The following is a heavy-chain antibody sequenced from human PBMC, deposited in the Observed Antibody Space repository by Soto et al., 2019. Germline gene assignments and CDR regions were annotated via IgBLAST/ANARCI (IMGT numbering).Heavy chain of an antibody. V-gene: IGHV3-23*01. J-gene: IGHJ4*02. CDR2: ISGSGGST. CDR3: AKDFSQYYDFWSGSPLDY. CDR1: GFTFSSYA. Sequence: GGSLRLSCAASGFTFSSYAMSWVRQAPGKGLEWVSAISGSGGSTYYAESVKGRFTISRDNSKNTMYLQMNSLRAEDTAVYYCAKDFSQYYDFWSGSPLDYWGQGTLVTV. D-gene: IGHD3-3*01.